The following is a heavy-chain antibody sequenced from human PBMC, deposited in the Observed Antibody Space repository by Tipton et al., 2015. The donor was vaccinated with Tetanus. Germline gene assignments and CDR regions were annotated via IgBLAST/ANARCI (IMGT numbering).Heavy chain of an antibody. CDR3: AKDGCFSVGCLGSDY. V-gene: IGHV3-23*01. J-gene: IGHJ4*02. D-gene: IGHD5/OR15-5a*01. Sequence: SLRLSCAASGFIFKNYAMSWVRQAPGKGLEWVSTISFSGVTTFYADSVRGRFTISRDNSKNTLYLQMNSLRAEDTAVYYCAKDGCFSVGCLGSDYWGKGNLVTVSS. CDR2: ISFSGVTT. CDR1: GFIFKNYA.